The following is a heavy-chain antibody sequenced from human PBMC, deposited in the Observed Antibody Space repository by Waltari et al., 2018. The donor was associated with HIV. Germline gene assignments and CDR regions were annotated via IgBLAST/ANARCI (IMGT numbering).Heavy chain of an antibody. J-gene: IGHJ3*02. Sequence: QVQLQESGPRLVKASETLSLTCTVSASSISSNYYWGWIRQPPGKGLQWIGSIYRTVTTYYNPSLNSRVTISADLSKNQFSLKLTSVSAADTAVYYCARDQDYYDSSGYTCYAFDIWGQGTSVTVSS. CDR2: IYRTVTT. CDR3: ARDQDYYDSSGYTCYAFDI. D-gene: IGHD3-22*01. CDR1: ASSISSNYY. V-gene: IGHV4-38-2*02.